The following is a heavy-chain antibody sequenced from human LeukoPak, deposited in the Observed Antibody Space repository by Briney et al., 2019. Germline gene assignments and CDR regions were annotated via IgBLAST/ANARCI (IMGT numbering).Heavy chain of an antibody. CDR2: IWHDGSKR. CDR3: AKSQRSSWELLPDFDY. Sequence: PGGSLRLSCAASGFTFSDFGMHWVRQALGKGLEWVAVIWHDGSKRFYADSVKGRLTISRDNSKDTLYLQMNILRGEDTAVYYCAKSQRSSWELLPDFDYWGQGTLVTVSS. CDR1: GFTFSDFG. D-gene: IGHD1-26*01. V-gene: IGHV3-33*06. J-gene: IGHJ4*02.